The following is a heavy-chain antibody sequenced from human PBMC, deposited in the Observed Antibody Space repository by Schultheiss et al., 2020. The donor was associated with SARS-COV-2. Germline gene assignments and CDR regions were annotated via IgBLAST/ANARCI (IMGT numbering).Heavy chain of an antibody. J-gene: IGHJ6*02. CDR1: GHTFNSFE. CDR3: ARGFSSGWFGMDV. CDR2: MTPNTGRT. V-gene: IGHV1-8*02. Sequence: ASVKVSCKASGHTFNSFEINWVRQAPGQGLEWMGSMTPNTGRTVYAQQFQGRITMTRNTSIITAYMELSSLRSEDTAVYYCARGFSSGWFGMDVWGQGTTVTVSS. D-gene: IGHD6-19*01.